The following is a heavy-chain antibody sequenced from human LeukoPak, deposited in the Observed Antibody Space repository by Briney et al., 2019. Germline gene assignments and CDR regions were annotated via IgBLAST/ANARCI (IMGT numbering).Heavy chain of an antibody. CDR2: INAGNGNT. D-gene: IGHD5-24*01. Sequence: ASVKVSCKASGYTFTSYAMHWVRQAPGQRLEWMGWINAGNGNTKYSQKFQGKVTITRDTSASTAYMELSSLRSEDTAVYYCAREGDGYNYDYWGQGALVTVSS. CDR3: AREGDGYNYDY. CDR1: GYTFTSYA. J-gene: IGHJ4*02. V-gene: IGHV1-3*01.